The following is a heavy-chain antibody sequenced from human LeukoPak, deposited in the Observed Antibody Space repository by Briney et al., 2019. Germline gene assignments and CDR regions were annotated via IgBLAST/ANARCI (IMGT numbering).Heavy chain of an antibody. CDR1: GDSISSGDYY. CDR2: IYYTGST. Sequence: PQTPSLTCTVSGDSISSGDYYWSWIRQPPGKGLEWMGYIYYTGSTYHNPSLKSRITTSVDTSKNQFSLKLSSVTAADTAVYYCARGFDYGGNFDDWGQGTMVTVSS. CDR3: ARGFDYGGNFDD. D-gene: IGHD4-23*01. J-gene: IGHJ3*01. V-gene: IGHV4-30-4*01.